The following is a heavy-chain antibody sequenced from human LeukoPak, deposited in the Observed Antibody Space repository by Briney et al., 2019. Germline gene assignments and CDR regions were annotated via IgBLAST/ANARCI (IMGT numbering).Heavy chain of an antibody. CDR3: AGGLTLDWLSNYFDS. J-gene: IGHJ4*02. D-gene: IGHD3/OR15-3a*01. Sequence: SETLSLTCTVAGGSISSSLYYWGWIRQPPGKGLEWIGSIYYGANTYYNPSLKSRLTISVDTSKNHLSLKLRSVTAADTALYLCAGGLTLDWLSNYFDSWGQGSLVIVSS. CDR1: GGSISSSLYY. CDR2: IYYGANT. V-gene: IGHV4-39*01.